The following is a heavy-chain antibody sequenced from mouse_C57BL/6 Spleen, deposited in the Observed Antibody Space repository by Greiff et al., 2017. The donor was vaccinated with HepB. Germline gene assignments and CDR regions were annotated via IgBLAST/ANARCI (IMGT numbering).Heavy chain of an antibody. CDR2: ISSGSSTI. CDR3: ARRMITTRYAMDY. J-gene: IGHJ4*01. Sequence: EVQLVESGGGLVKPGGSLKLSCAASGFTFSDYGMHWVRQAPEMGLEWVAYISSGSSTIYYADTVKGRFTISRDNAKNTLFLQMTSLRSEDTAMYYCARRMITTRYAMDYWGQGTSVTVSS. D-gene: IGHD2-4*01. V-gene: IGHV5-17*01. CDR1: GFTFSDYG.